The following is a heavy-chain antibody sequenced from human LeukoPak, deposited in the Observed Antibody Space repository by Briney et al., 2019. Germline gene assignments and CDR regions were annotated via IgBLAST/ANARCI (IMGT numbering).Heavy chain of an antibody. CDR2: ISSSSSTI. CDR3: ARDGYYYGSGKTIDY. V-gene: IGHV3-48*01. Sequence: HPGGSLRLSCAASGFTFSSYSMNWVRQAPGKGLEWVSYISSSSSTIYYADSVKGRFTISRDNAKNSLYLQMNSLRAEDTAVYYCARDGYYYGSGKTIDYWGQGTLVTVSS. CDR1: GFTFSSYS. J-gene: IGHJ4*02. D-gene: IGHD3-10*01.